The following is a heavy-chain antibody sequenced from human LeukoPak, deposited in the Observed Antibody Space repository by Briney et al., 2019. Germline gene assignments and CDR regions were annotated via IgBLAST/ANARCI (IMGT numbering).Heavy chain of an antibody. J-gene: IGHJ3*02. Sequence: GGSLRLSCAASGFTFSNYWMHWVRQAPGKGLVWVSRINSDARSTSYADSVKGRFTISRDNAKNSLYLQMNSLRAEDTALYYCAKDRSGMVRGVTNAFDIWGQGTMVTVSS. V-gene: IGHV3-74*01. D-gene: IGHD3-10*01. CDR3: AKDRSGMVRGVTNAFDI. CDR2: INSDARST. CDR1: GFTFSNYW.